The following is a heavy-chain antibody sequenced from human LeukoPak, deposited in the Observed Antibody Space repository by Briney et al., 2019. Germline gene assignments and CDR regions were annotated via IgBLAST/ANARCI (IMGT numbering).Heavy chain of an antibody. CDR1: GGSVSSGSYY. CDR2: IYYSGST. D-gene: IGHD5-18*01. V-gene: IGHV4-61*01. Sequence: SETLSLTCTVSGGSVSSGSYYWSWIRQPPGKGLEWIGDIYYSGSTNYNPSLKSRVTISVDTSKNQFSLKLSSVTAADTAVYYCARDPGSYGYIDYWGQGTLVTVSS. CDR3: ARDPGSYGYIDY. J-gene: IGHJ4*02.